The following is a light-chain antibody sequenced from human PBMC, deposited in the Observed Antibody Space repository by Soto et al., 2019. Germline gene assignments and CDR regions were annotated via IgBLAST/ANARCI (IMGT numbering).Light chain of an antibody. CDR3: SSYTSSSTRV. J-gene: IGLJ1*01. CDR1: SSDVGGYNY. CDR2: DVS. Sequence: SAPTQPAPLSGSPGQSITISCTGTSSDVGGYNYVSWYQQHPGKAPKLMIYDVSNRPSGVSNRFSGSKSGNTASLSISGLQAEDEADYYCSSYTSSSTRVFGTGTKVTVL. V-gene: IGLV2-14*01.